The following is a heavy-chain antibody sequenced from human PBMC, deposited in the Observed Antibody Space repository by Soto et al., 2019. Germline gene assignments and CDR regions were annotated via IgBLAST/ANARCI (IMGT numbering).Heavy chain of an antibody. D-gene: IGHD6-6*01. Sequence: PGGSLRLSCAASGFTLSSYAMTLVRQAPGKGLEYVSGISSNGVGTYYANSVQGRFTISRDNSKNTVYLQMGSLRPEDMAVYYCARRARPDFYYMDVWGKGTTVTVSS. V-gene: IGHV3-64*01. CDR3: ARRARPDFYYMDV. J-gene: IGHJ6*03. CDR1: GFTLSSYA. CDR2: ISSNGVGT.